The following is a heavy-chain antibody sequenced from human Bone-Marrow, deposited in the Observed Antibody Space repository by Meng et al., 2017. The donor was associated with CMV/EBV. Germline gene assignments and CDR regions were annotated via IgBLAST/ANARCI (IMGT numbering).Heavy chain of an antibody. Sequence: GESLKISCAASGFSFSKAWMNWVRRVPGKGLEWVGRIKSKSDGGTIDYGAPVKGRFTISRDDSKDTVYLQMNSLQSEDTALYYCAAGTGRSDFDYWGQGTTVTVSS. CDR2: IKSKSDGGTI. CDR3: AAGTGRSDFDY. D-gene: IGHD1-1*01. V-gene: IGHV3-15*01. CDR1: GFSFSKAW. J-gene: IGHJ4*03.